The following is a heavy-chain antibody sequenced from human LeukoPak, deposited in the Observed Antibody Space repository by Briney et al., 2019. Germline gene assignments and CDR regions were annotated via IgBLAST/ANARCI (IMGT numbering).Heavy chain of an antibody. J-gene: IGHJ4*02. CDR2: ISGSSYHI. CDR3: ASGTIVGARGADN. D-gene: IGHD1-26*01. Sequence: GGSLRLSCAASGFTFSTCSMKWVRQAPGKALEWVSSISGSSYHIYYADSVKGRFTISRDNANNLLYLQMNSLSAEDTAVYYCASGTIVGARGADNWGQGTLVTVSS. CDR1: GFTFSTCS. V-gene: IGHV3-21*01.